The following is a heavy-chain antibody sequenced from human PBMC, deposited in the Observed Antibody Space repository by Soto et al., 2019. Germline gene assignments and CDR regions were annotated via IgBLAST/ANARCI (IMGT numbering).Heavy chain of an antibody. J-gene: IGHJ6*02. Sequence: PSEPLSLTCTVSGGSVRSGSYYWSWIRQPPGKGLEWIGYIYYSGSTNYNPSLKSRVTISVDTSKNQFSLKLSSVTAADTAVYYCARDSANIVVVPAAMGYYYYGIDVWGQGTTVTVSS. CDR3: ARDSANIVVVPAAMGYYYYGIDV. V-gene: IGHV4-61*01. D-gene: IGHD2-2*01. CDR2: IYYSGST. CDR1: GGSVRSGSYY.